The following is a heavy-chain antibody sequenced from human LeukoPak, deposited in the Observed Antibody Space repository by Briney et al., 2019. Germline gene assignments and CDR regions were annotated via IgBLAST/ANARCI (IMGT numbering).Heavy chain of an antibody. J-gene: IGHJ4*02. CDR2: INAGNGNT. Sequence: ASVKVSCNASGYTFTSYAMHWVRQAPGQRLEWMGWINAGNGNTKYSQKFQGRVTITRDTSASTAYMELSSLRSEDTAVYYCARGSIAARLFDYWGQGTLVTVSS. CDR1: GYTFTSYA. D-gene: IGHD6-6*01. V-gene: IGHV1-3*01. CDR3: ARGSIAARLFDY.